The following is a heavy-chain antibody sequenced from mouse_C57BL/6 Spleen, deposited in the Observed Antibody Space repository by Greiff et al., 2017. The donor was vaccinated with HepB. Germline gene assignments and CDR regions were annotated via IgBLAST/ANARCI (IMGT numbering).Heavy chain of an antibody. CDR1: GFTFSDYG. J-gene: IGHJ4*01. D-gene: IGHD1-1*01. V-gene: IGHV5-17*01. CDR3: ERRDTTVVAYYYAMDY. Sequence: EVKVVESGAGLVKPGGSLKLSCAASGFTFSDYGMHWVRQAPEKGLEWVAYISSGSSNIYYADTVKGRFTISRDNAKNTLFMQITSLRSEDTAMYYCERRDTTVVAYYYAMDYWGQGTSVTVSS. CDR2: ISSGSSNI.